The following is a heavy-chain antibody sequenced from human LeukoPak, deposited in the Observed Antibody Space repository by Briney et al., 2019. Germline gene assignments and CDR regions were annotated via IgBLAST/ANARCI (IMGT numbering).Heavy chain of an antibody. J-gene: IGHJ5*02. V-gene: IGHV3-30*18. D-gene: IGHD5-18*01. CDR3: AKNKEYNYGNWFDP. CDR1: GFTFSSYG. Sequence: GGSLRLSCAASGFTFSSYGMHWVRQAPGKGLEWVAVISYDGSNKYYADSVKGRFAISRDNSKNTLYLQMNSLRAEDTAVYYCAKNKEYNYGNWFDPWGQGTLVTVSS. CDR2: ISYDGSNK.